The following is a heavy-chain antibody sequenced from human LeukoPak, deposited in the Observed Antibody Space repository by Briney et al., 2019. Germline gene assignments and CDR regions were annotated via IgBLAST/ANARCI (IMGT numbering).Heavy chain of an antibody. J-gene: IGHJ4*02. CDR1: GYTFTSYY. Sequence: ASVTVSCKASGYTFTSYYMHWVRQAPGQGREWMGIINPSGGSTSYAQKFQGRITITRDMSTSTVYMELSSLRSEDTAVYYCARDQGRVPLFSYWGQGTLVTVSS. V-gene: IGHV1-46*01. CDR3: ARDQGRVPLFSY. CDR2: INPSGGST. D-gene: IGHD3-10*01.